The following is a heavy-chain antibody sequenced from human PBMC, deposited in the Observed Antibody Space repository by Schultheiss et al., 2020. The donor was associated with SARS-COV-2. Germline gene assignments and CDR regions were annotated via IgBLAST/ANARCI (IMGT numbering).Heavy chain of an antibody. CDR2: ISYDGSNK. D-gene: IGHD2-2*01. CDR3: AKILWGIVVVPAAHDPDAFDI. Sequence: GGSLRLSCAASGFTFSSYAMHWVRQAPGKGLEWVAVISYDGSNKYYADSVKGRFTISRDNSKNTLYLQMNSLRAEDTAVYYCAKILWGIVVVPAAHDPDAFDIWVQGTMVTVSS. CDR1: GFTFSSYA. V-gene: IGHV3-30*04. J-gene: IGHJ3*02.